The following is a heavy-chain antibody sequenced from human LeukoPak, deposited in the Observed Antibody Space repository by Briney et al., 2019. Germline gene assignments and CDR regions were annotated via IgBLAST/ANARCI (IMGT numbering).Heavy chain of an antibody. CDR3: AKDMVRGVTATFDP. Sequence: ASVKVSCKASGYTFTSYGISWVRQAPGQGLEWMGWINPDSGGTNYAQKFQGRVTMTRDTSISTAYMELSRLRSDDTAVYYCAKDMVRGVTATFDPWGQGTLVTVSS. J-gene: IGHJ5*02. CDR1: GYTFTSYG. CDR2: INPDSGGT. V-gene: IGHV1-2*02. D-gene: IGHD3-10*01.